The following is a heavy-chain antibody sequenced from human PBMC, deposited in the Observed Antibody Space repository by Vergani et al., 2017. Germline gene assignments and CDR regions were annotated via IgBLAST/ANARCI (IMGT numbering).Heavy chain of an antibody. D-gene: IGHD2-2*01. Sequence: EVQLVESGGGVVRPGGSLRLSCAASGFTFSSYAMSWVRQAPGKGLEWVSAISGSGGSTYYADSVKGRFTISRDNSKNTLYLQMNSLRAEDTAVYYCAKTGDCSSTSCSDYWGQGTLVTVSS. CDR3: AKTGDCSSTSCSDY. J-gene: IGHJ4*02. CDR2: ISGSGGST. CDR1: GFTFSSYA. V-gene: IGHV3-23*04.